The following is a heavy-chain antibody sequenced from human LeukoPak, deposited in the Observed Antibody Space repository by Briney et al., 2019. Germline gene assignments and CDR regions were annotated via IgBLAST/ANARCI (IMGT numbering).Heavy chain of an antibody. CDR3: ARDLFRYPSMVRGLCWFDP. CDR1: GFTFSSYW. CDR2: IKQDGSEK. J-gene: IGHJ5*02. D-gene: IGHD3-10*01. V-gene: IGHV3-7*01. Sequence: GGSLRLSCAASGFTFSSYWMSWVRQAPGKGLEWVANIKQDGSEKYYVDSVKGRFTISRDNAKNSLYLQMNSLRAEDTAVYYCARDLFRYPSMVRGLCWFDPWGQGTLVTVSS.